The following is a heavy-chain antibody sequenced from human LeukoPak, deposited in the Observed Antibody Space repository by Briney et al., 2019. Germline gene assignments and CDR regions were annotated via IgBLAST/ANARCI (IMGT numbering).Heavy chain of an antibody. CDR1: GFTFSSYE. D-gene: IGHD7-27*01. J-gene: IGHJ2*01. Sequence: PGGSLRLSCAASGFTFSSYEMNWVRQAPGKGLEWVSAISGSGGSTYYADSVKGRFTISRDNSRNTLYLQMTSLRAEDTAVYYCARDPGDRWFFDLWGRGTLVTVSS. CDR2: ISGSGGST. V-gene: IGHV3-23*01. CDR3: ARDPGDRWFFDL.